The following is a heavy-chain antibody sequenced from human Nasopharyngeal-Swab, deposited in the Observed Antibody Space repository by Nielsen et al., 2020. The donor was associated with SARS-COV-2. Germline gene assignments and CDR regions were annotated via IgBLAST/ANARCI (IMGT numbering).Heavy chain of an antibody. CDR1: GYIFTNYG. CDR2: IAPYTGNT. D-gene: IGHD5-18*01. V-gene: IGHV1-18*01. Sequence: ASVKVSCKASGYIFTNYGISWMRQAPGQGLEWMGWIAPYTGNTNYAQNLQGRVTMTTDTSTSTAYMELRSLGSDDTAVYYCARDRGYSYGYSYYYYGMDVWGQGTTVTVSS. CDR3: ARDRGYSYGYSYYYYGMDV. J-gene: IGHJ6*02.